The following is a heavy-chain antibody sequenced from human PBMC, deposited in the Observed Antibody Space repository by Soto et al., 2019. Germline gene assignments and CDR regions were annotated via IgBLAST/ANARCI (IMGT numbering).Heavy chain of an antibody. CDR2: IYHAGSV. CDR1: GYSIASGYY. J-gene: IGHJ6*02. V-gene: IGHV4-38-2*01. Sequence: SETLSLTCAVSGYSIASGYYWAWIRQSPGKGLEWIGSIYHAGSVYYNPSLNGRVALSMDTSKNHFSLKLTSVTAADTAVYYCARTFDCYGMDVWGQGTTVTVSS. CDR3: ARTFDCYGMDV.